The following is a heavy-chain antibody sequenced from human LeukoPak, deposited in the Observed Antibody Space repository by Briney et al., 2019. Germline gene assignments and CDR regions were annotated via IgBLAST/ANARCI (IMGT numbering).Heavy chain of an antibody. V-gene: IGHV3-48*01. Sequence: GGSLRLSCAASGFTFSSYSMNWARQAPGKGLEWVSYISYSSSTIYYADSVKGRFTISRDNGKNSLYLQMNSLRAEDTAVYYCVRGKANYGSGSDVWGKGTTVTVSS. CDR3: VRGKANYGSGSDV. CDR2: ISYSSSTI. D-gene: IGHD3-10*01. J-gene: IGHJ6*04. CDR1: GFTFSSYS.